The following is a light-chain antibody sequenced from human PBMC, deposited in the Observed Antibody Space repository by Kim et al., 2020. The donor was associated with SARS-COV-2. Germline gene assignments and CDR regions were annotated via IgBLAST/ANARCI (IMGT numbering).Light chain of an antibody. CDR1: SSDVGRYNY. V-gene: IGLV2-14*03. Sequence: QSALAQPGSVSGSPGQSITISCTGSSSDVGRYNYVTWYQQHPGKAPKLILYDVSDRPSGVSDRFSGSKSGNTASLTISGLQVEDEADYYCSSFTTTSRSTLVFGTGTKVTVL. CDR3: SSFTTTSRSTLV. CDR2: DVS. J-gene: IGLJ1*01.